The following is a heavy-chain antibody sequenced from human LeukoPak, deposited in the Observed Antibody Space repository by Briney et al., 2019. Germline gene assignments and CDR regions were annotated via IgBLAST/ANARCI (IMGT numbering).Heavy chain of an antibody. CDR2: IYSSGST. V-gene: IGHV4-4*09. D-gene: IGHD3-16*02. Sequence: SETLSLTCTVSGGSISSNYWNWIRQPPGKGREWIGYIYSSGSTNYNPSLKSRVTMSVDTSKNQFSLKLMSVTAADTAVYYCARQRLGEISLTAFDIWGRGTMVTVS. CDR3: ARQRLGEISLTAFDI. CDR1: GGSISSNY. J-gene: IGHJ3*02.